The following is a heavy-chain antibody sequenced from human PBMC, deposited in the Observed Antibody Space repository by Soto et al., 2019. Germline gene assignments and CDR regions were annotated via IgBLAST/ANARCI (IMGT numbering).Heavy chain of an antibody. Sequence: QVQLVQSGAEVKKPGASVKVSCKASGYTFTSYGISWVRQAPGQGLEWMGWIIPIFGTANYAQKFQGRVTITADKSTSTAYMELSSLRSEDTAVYYCARDHYDYVWGSYLGTDYWGQGTLVTVSS. J-gene: IGHJ4*02. CDR3: ARDHYDYVWGSYLGTDY. CDR2: IIPIFGTA. V-gene: IGHV1-69*06. CDR1: GYTFTSYG. D-gene: IGHD3-16*02.